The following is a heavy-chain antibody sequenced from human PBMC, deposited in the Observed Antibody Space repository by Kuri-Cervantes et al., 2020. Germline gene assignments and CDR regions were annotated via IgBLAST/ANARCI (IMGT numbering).Heavy chain of an antibody. D-gene: IGHD5-18*01. V-gene: IGHV3-11*01. CDR2: ISSSGSII. CDR1: GFTFSDYY. CDR3: ARESGGYSYGPYFDY. J-gene: IGHJ4*02. Sequence: GESLKISCAASGFTFSDYYMSWIRQAPGKGLEWVSYISSSGSIIYYADSVKGRFTISRDNAKNSLYLQMNSLRAEDTAVYYCARESGGYSYGPYFDYWGQGTLVTVSS.